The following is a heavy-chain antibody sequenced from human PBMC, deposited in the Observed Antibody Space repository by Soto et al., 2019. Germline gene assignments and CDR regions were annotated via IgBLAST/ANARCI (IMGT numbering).Heavy chain of an antibody. V-gene: IGHV3-33*01. J-gene: IGHJ4*02. D-gene: IGHD6-6*01. CDR2: IWYDGSNK. CDR1: GFTFSSYG. Sequence: QVQLVESGGGVVQPGRSLRLSCAASGFTFSSYGMHWVRQAPGKGLEWVAVIWYDGSNKYYADSVKGRFTISRDNSKNTLYLQINSLRAEDTAVYYCAREGGGSITSIAAPRPSYFDYWGQGTLVTVSS. CDR3: AREGGGSITSIAAPRPSYFDY.